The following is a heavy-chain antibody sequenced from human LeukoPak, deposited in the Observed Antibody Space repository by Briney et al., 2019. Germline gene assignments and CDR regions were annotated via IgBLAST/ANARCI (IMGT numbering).Heavy chain of an antibody. CDR2: ISYDGSNK. D-gene: IGHD6-19*01. V-gene: IGHV3-30-3*01. CDR1: GFTFSSYA. CDR3: AREEWLVHDY. Sequence: GSLRLSCAASGFTFSSYAMHWVRQAPGKGLEWVAVISYDGSNKYYADSVKGRFTISRDNSKNTLYLQMNSLRAEDTAVYYCAREEWLVHDYWGQGTLATVSS. J-gene: IGHJ4*02.